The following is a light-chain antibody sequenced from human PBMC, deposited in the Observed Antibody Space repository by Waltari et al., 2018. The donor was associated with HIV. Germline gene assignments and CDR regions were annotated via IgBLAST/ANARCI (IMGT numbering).Light chain of an antibody. CDR3: ATWDDSLSGVV. Sequence: QSVLTQPPSASGTPGQRVTISCSGSSSNIGSNSVYWYQQLPGTAPKLLFYRGNQRLSGVPDRFSGSKSGTSASLAISGLRSDDEADYYCATWDDSLSGVVFGGGTKVTVL. CDR1: SSNIGSNS. V-gene: IGLV1-47*01. CDR2: RGN. J-gene: IGLJ2*01.